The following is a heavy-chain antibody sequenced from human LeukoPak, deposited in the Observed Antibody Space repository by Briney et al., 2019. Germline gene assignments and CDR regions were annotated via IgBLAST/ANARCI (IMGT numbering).Heavy chain of an antibody. CDR2: FDPEDGET. CDR1: RSTLTELS. J-gene: IGHJ4*02. V-gene: IGHV1-24*01. CDR3: ATDPSSGWYVGY. D-gene: IGHD6-19*01. Sequence: ASVKVSCKLSRSTLTELSMHWVRQAPGKGLGGLGGFDPEDGETIYAQKFQGRVTMTEDTSTHTAYMELSSLRSEDTAVYYCATDPSSGWYVGYWGQGTLVTVSS.